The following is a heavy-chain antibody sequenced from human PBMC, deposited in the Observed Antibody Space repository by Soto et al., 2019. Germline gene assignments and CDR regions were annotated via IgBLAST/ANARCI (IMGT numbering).Heavy chain of an antibody. Sequence: GWSLRLSCAASGFAFSSHPMSWVRQAPERGLEWVSGISDSGGLTYNADSVKGRFTISRDNSKNTLYLQMNSLRAEETALYYWARRAFGSSRSFEIWGKGRMVT. CDR2: ISDSGGLT. CDR1: GFAFSSHP. D-gene: IGHD6-6*01. J-gene: IGHJ3*02. V-gene: IGHV3-23*01. CDR3: ARRAFGSSRSFEI.